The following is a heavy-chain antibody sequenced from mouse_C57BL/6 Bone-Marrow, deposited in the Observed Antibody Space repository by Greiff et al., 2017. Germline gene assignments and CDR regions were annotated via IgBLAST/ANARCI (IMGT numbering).Heavy chain of an antibody. D-gene: IGHD2-1*01. CDR2: FHPYNDDT. CDR3: ARGGNYGGYYFDY. CDR1: GYTFTTYP. Sequence: VQLKESGAELVKPGASVKMSCKASGYTFTTYPIEWMQQTHGKSLEWIGNFHPYNDDTKYNEKFKGKATLTVEKSSSTVYLELSRLTSDDSAVYYCARGGNYGGYYFDYWGQGTTLTVSS. J-gene: IGHJ2*01. V-gene: IGHV1-47*01.